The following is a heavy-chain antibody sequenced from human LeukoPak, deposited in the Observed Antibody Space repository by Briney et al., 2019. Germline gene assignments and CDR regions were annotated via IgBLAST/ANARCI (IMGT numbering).Heavy chain of an antibody. Sequence: PGGSLRLSCAASGFTFSDYYMSWIRQAPGKGLEWVAVISYDGSNKYYADSVKGRFTISRDNSKNTLYLQMNSLRAEDTAVYYCARDSSGSYYVGEYFDLWGRGTLVTVSS. J-gene: IGHJ2*01. CDR2: ISYDGSNK. V-gene: IGHV3-30*01. D-gene: IGHD1-26*01. CDR1: GFTFSDYY. CDR3: ARDSSGSYYVGEYFDL.